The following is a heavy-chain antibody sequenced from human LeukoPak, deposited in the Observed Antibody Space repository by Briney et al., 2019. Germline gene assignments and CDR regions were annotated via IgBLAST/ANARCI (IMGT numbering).Heavy chain of an antibody. CDR3: AKRGDFWSGSLWYFDY. CDR2: ISGSGGST. D-gene: IGHD3-3*01. J-gene: IGHJ4*02. V-gene: IGHV3-23*01. CDR1: GFTFSSYA. Sequence: GGSLRLSCAPSGFTFSSYAMSWVRQAPGKGLEWVSSISGSGGSTYYADSVKGRFSIYRDNSKNTLYLQMNSLRAEDTAVYYCAKRGDFWSGSLWYFDYWGQGTLVTVSS.